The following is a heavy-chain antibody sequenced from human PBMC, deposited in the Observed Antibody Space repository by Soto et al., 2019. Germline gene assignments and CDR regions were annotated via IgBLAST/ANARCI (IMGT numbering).Heavy chain of an antibody. CDR1: GGSISSSSYY. CDR2: IYYSGST. Sequence: PSETLSLTCTVSGGSISSSSYYWGWIRQPPGKGLEWIGSIYYSGSTYYNPSLKSRVTISVDTSKNQFSLKLSSVTAADTAVYCCASWSPYSSSWYDYYYGMDVWGQGTTVTVSS. D-gene: IGHD6-13*01. J-gene: IGHJ6*02. CDR3: ASWSPYSSSWYDYYYGMDV. V-gene: IGHV4-39*01.